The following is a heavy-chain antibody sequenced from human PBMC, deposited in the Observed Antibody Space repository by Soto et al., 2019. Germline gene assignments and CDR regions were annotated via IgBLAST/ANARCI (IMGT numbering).Heavy chain of an antibody. CDR3: ARDLKYQLLLFGGYDRESDAFDI. CDR1: GFTFSAHS. Sequence: GGSLRLSCVASGFTFSAHSMNWVRQAPGKGLEWISYISSSSYTNYADSVKGRFTISRDNAKNSLYLQMNSLRAEDTAVYYCARDLKYQLLLFGGYDRESDAFDIWGQGTMVTVSS. CDR2: ISSSSYT. J-gene: IGHJ3*02. V-gene: IGHV3-11*05. D-gene: IGHD2-2*01.